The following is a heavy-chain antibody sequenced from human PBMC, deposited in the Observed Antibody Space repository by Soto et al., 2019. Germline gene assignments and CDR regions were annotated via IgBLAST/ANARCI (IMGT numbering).Heavy chain of an antibody. CDR3: ARRSPHSTISPLDNWFDP. J-gene: IGHJ5*02. D-gene: IGHD3-3*01. CDR1: GGSISSGGYY. CDR2: IYYSGST. V-gene: IGHV4-31*03. Sequence: SETLSVTCTVSGGSISSGGYYCSWIRQHPGKGLEWIGYIYYSGSTYYNPSLKSRVTISVDTSKNQFSLKLSSVTAADTAVYYCARRSPHSTISPLDNWFDPWGQGTLVTVSS.